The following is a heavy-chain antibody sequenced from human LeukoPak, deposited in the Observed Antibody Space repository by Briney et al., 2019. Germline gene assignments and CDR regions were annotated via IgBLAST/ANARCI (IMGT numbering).Heavy chain of an antibody. CDR3: AREDYSSSPIDY. J-gene: IGHJ4*02. CDR1: GFTLSSYE. D-gene: IGHD6-6*01. CDR2: VDYSGGDT. Sequence: GGSLRLSCIASGFTLSSYEMSWIRQAPGKGLEWVSSVDYSGGDTHYADSVMGRFTISRDNAENSLYLQMNSLRAEDTAVYYCAREDYSSSPIDYWGQGTLVTVSS. V-gene: IGHV3-48*03.